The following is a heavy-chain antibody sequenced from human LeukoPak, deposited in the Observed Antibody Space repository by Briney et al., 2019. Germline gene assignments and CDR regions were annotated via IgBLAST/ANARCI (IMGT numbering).Heavy chain of an antibody. CDR3: ARDYDILTGSPLDAFDI. CDR1: GYTFTGYY. Sequence: ASVKVSCKASGYTFTGYYMHWVRQAPGQGLEWMGWINPNSGGTNYAQKFQGRVTMTRDTSISTAYMELSRLRSDDTAVYYCARDYDILTGSPLDAFDIWGQGTMVTVSS. V-gene: IGHV1-2*02. CDR2: INPNSGGT. J-gene: IGHJ3*02. D-gene: IGHD3-9*01.